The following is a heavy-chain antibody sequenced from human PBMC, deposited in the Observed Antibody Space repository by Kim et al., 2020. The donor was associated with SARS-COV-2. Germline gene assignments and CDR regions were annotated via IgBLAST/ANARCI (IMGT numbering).Heavy chain of an antibody. D-gene: IGHD5-18*01. CDR2: IRSKANSYAT. J-gene: IGHJ4*02. CDR3: TSHPAFPAMVTAVDY. Sequence: GGSLRLSCAASGFTFSGSAMHWVRQASGKGLEWVGRIRSKANSYATAYAASVKGRFTISRDDSKNTAYLQMNSLKTEDTAVYYCTSHPAFPAMVTAVDYWGQGTLVTVSS. CDR1: GFTFSGSA. V-gene: IGHV3-73*01.